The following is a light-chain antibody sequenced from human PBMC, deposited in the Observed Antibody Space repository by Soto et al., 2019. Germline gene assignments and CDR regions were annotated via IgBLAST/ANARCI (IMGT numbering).Light chain of an antibody. CDR1: SGHSNYA. CDR3: QTLGSGIVV. Sequence: VLTQSPSASASLGDSVKLTCTLSSGHSNYAIAWHQQQAEKGPRYLMKLNSDGSHRKGDGIPDRFSGASSGAERYLPISGLQSEDEADYYCQTLGSGIVVFGGGTKVTVL. CDR2: LNSDGSH. V-gene: IGLV4-69*01. J-gene: IGLJ2*01.